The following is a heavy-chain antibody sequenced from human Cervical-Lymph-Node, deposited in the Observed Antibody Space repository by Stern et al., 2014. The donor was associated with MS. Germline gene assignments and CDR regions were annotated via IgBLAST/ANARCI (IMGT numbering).Heavy chain of an antibody. Sequence: EVQLVESGAEVKKPAEPLKISCQGSGYSFSTYWIGWVRQLPGKGLEWMGVIYPSDGETKYSPSFQGQVTISSDKSINSAYLQWSSLKASDTAIYYCVRRGSSGYFDFWGQGTLVTVSS. D-gene: IGHD6-6*01. J-gene: IGHJ4*02. CDR2: IYPSDGET. CDR3: VRRGSSGYFDF. V-gene: IGHV5-51*01. CDR1: GYSFSTYW.